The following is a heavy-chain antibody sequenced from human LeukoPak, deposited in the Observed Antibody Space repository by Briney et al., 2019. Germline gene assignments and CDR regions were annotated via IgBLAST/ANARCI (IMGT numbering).Heavy chain of an antibody. J-gene: IGHJ5*02. CDR1: GFTFSSYE. V-gene: IGHV3-48*03. CDR2: ISSSGSTI. CDR3: ARAPTKFRRDWFDP. Sequence: PGGSLRLSCAASGFTFSSYEMNWVRQAPGEGLEWVSYISSSGSTIYYADSVKGRFTISRDNAKNSLDLQMNSLRAEDTAVYYCARAPTKFRRDWFDPWGQGTLVTVSS. D-gene: IGHD3-9*01.